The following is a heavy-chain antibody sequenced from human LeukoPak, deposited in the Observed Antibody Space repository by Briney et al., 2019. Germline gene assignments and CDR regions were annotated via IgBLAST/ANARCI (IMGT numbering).Heavy chain of an antibody. CDR1: GFTFSSYW. CDR2: INRDGSQK. Sequence: PGGSLRLSCAASGFTFSSYWMSWVRQAPGKGLVWVANINRDGSQKYYVDSVKGRFTISRDNSKNTLYLQMNSLRAEDTAVYYCAKEPHYYYDSSGYYDYWGQGTLVTVSS. CDR3: AKEPHYYYDSSGYYDY. D-gene: IGHD3-22*01. V-gene: IGHV3-7*01. J-gene: IGHJ4*02.